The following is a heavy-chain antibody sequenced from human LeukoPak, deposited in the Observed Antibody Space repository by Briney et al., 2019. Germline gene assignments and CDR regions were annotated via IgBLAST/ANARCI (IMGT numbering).Heavy chain of an antibody. CDR2: ISGSGGST. J-gene: IGHJ3*02. D-gene: IGHD3-9*01. Sequence: GGSLRLSCAASGFTFSSYAMSWVRQAPGKGLECVSAISGSGGSTYYADSVKGRFTISRDNSKNTLYLQMNSLRAEDTAVYYCAKGGRFDWLLSASPFDAFDIWGQGTMVTVSS. CDR3: AKGGRFDWLLSASPFDAFDI. V-gene: IGHV3-23*01. CDR1: GFTFSSYA.